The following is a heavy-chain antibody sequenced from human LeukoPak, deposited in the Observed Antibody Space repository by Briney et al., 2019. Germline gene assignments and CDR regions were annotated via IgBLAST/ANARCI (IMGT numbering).Heavy chain of an antibody. CDR1: GFSFGSYA. Sequence: GGCLRLSYVASGFSFGSYAMSWVREAPGKGLEWVSAISGSGGSTYYADSVKGRFTISRDNSKNTLYLQMNSLRAEDTAVFYCAKTGVGYCTGGSCSAADYWGQGTLVTVSS. D-gene: IGHD2-15*01. J-gene: IGHJ4*02. CDR2: ISGSGGST. V-gene: IGHV3-23*01. CDR3: AKTGVGYCTGGSCSAADY.